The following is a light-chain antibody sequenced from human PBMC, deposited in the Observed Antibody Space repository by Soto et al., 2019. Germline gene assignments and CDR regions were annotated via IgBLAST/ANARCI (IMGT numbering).Light chain of an antibody. V-gene: IGKV3-20*01. Sequence: EIVLTQSPGTLSMSPGERATLSCRASQAVGSSLLAWYQHKPGQAPRLVIYGASSRATGIPDRFSSSGSGTDFTLTISRLEPEDFAVYYCQQGGGSLWTFGQGTKVEIK. J-gene: IGKJ1*01. CDR1: QAVGSSL. CDR3: QQGGGSLWT. CDR2: GAS.